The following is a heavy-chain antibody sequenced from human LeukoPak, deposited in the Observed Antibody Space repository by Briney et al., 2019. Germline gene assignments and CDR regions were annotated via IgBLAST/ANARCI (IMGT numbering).Heavy chain of an antibody. Sequence: ASVKVSCKASGYTFTSYDINWVRQATGQGLEWMGWMNPNSGNTGYAQKFQGRVTITADESTSTAYMELSSLRSEDTAVYYCARGDPFIAAAGTDIYYMDVWGKGTTVTVSS. D-gene: IGHD6-13*01. CDR1: GYTFTSYD. J-gene: IGHJ6*03. CDR2: MNPNSGNT. V-gene: IGHV1-8*03. CDR3: ARGDPFIAAAGTDIYYMDV.